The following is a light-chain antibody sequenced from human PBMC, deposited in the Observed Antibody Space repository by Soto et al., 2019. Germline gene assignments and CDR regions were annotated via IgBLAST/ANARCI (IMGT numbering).Light chain of an antibody. CDR2: GAS. Sequence: DIQLTQSPSFLSASVGDRVTISCRGSQGMNTYVAWYQQKPGKAPKLLIYGASTLHTGVPSRFSGSESGAEFTLTISSLQPEDFATYYCQQLHSYPITFGQGTRLEIK. CDR3: QQLHSYPIT. J-gene: IGKJ5*01. CDR1: QGMNTY. V-gene: IGKV1-9*01.